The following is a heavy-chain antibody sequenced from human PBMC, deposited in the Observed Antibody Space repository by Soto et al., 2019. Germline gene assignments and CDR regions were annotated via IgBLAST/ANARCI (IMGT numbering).Heavy chain of an antibody. CDR2: IWYDGSNK. J-gene: IGHJ6*02. Sequence: PGGSLRLSCAASGFTFSSYGMHWVRQAPGKGLEWVAVIWYDGSNKYYADSVKGRFTISRDNSKNTLYLQMNSLRAEDTAVYYCARGYDFWSGPYYYYYYGMDVWGQGTTVTVSS. CDR3: ARGYDFWSGPYYYYYYGMDV. D-gene: IGHD3-3*01. V-gene: IGHV3-33*01. CDR1: GFTFSSYG.